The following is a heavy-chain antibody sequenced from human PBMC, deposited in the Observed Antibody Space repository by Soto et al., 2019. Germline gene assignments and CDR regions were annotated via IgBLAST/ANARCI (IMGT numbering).Heavy chain of an antibody. CDR3: ARDSQHVDILTGPGVPFDY. CDR1: GFTFSSYG. D-gene: IGHD3-9*01. CDR2: IWYDGSNK. V-gene: IGHV3-33*01. Sequence: GGSLRLSCAASGFTFSSYGMHWVRQAPGKGLEWVAVIWYDGSNKYYADSVKGRFTISRDNSKNTLYLQMNSLRAEDTAVYYCARDSQHVDILTGPGVPFDYWGQGTLVTVSS. J-gene: IGHJ4*02.